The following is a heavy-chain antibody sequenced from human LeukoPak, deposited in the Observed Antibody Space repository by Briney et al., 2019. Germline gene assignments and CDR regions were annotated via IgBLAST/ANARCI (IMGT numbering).Heavy chain of an antibody. CDR2: IIPIFGTA. CDR1: RGTFSSYA. CDR3: ARNYSSGWLRLDY. D-gene: IGHD6-19*01. Sequence: SVEVSCKASRGTFSSYAISWVRQAPGQGLEWMGGIIPIFGTANYAQKFQGRVTITADESTSTAYMELSSLRSEDTAVYYCARNYSSGWLRLDYWGQGTLVTVSS. V-gene: IGHV1-69*01. J-gene: IGHJ4*02.